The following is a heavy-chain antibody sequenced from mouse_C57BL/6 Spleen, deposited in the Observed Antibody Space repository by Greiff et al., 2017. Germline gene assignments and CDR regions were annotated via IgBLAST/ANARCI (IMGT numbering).Heavy chain of an antibody. CDR2: IYPGDGDT. CDR3: ASRDFQRGFAY. CDR1: GYAFSSYW. D-gene: IGHD3-3*01. J-gene: IGHJ3*01. Sequence: QVQLKESGAELVKPGASVKISCKASGYAFSSYWMNWVKQRPGKGLEWIGQIYPGDGDTNYNGKFKGKATLTADKPSRTAYMQLSSLTSEASAVDFCASRDFQRGFAYWGQGTLVTVSA. V-gene: IGHV1-80*01.